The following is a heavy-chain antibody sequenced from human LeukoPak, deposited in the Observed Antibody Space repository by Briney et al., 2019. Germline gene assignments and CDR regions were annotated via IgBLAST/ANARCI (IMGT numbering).Heavy chain of an antibody. CDR3: AKLWFGELSPAIDY. CDR1: GFTFSNYA. D-gene: IGHD3-10*01. CDR2: ISGSASST. Sequence: PGGSLRLSCAASGFTFSNYAMSWVRQAPGKGLEWVSAISGSASSTYHADSVKGRFTISRDNSKNTLYLQMNSLRADDTAVYYCAKLWFGELSPAIDYWGQGTLVTVSS. V-gene: IGHV3-23*01. J-gene: IGHJ4*02.